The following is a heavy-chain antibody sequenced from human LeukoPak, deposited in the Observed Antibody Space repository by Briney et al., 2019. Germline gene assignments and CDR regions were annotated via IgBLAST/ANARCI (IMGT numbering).Heavy chain of an antibody. V-gene: IGHV3-11*04. J-gene: IGHJ6*03. Sequence: GGSLRLSCAASGFTFSDYYMSRIRQAPGKGLEWVSYISSSGSTIYYADSVKGRFTISRDNAKNSLYLQMNSLRAEDTAVYYCARELGSTSWNNYSYYMDVWGKGTTVTVSS. D-gene: IGHD2-2*01. CDR2: ISSSGSTI. CDR1: GFTFSDYY. CDR3: ARELGSTSWNNYSYYMDV.